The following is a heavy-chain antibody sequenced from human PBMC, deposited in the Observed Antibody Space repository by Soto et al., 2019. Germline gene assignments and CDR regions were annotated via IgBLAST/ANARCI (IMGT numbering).Heavy chain of an antibody. CDR1: GYTFTSYT. Sequence: ASVKVSCKASGYTFTSYTMHWVRQAPGQRLEWMGWINAGNGNTKYSQKFQGRVTISRDTFASTAYMELRSLRSDDTAVYYCARGVYYYYGMDVWGQGTTVTVSS. J-gene: IGHJ6*02. CDR3: ARGVYYYYGMDV. V-gene: IGHV1-3*01. CDR2: INAGNGNT. D-gene: IGHD6-6*01.